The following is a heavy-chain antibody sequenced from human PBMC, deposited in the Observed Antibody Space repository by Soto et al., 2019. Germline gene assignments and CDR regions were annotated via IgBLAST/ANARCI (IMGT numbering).Heavy chain of an antibody. D-gene: IGHD6-19*01. J-gene: IGHJ6*02. CDR2: ISSSSSYT. CDR3: ARGASGGSGWNYYYYYGMDV. Sequence: QVQLMESGGGLVKPGGSLRLSCAASGLTLSDYYMSWIRQAPGKGLEWVSYISSSSSYTDYADSVKGRFTISRDNAKNSLYLQMNSLRAEDTAVYYCARGASGGSGWNYYYYYGMDVWGQGTTVTVSS. V-gene: IGHV3-11*05. CDR1: GLTLSDYY.